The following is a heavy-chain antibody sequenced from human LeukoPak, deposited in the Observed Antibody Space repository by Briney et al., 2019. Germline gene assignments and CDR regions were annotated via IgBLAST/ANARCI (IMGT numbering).Heavy chain of an antibody. Sequence: GGSLRLSCAASGFTFSSYGMHWVRQAPGKGPEWVAVISYDGSNKYYADSVKGRFTISRDNSKNSLYLQMNSLRAEDTALYYCAKDSGIDIVVVPGGEGFDYWGQGTLVTVSS. J-gene: IGHJ4*02. CDR2: ISYDGSNK. D-gene: IGHD2-2*01. CDR1: GFTFSSYG. V-gene: IGHV3-30*18. CDR3: AKDSGIDIVVVPGGEGFDY.